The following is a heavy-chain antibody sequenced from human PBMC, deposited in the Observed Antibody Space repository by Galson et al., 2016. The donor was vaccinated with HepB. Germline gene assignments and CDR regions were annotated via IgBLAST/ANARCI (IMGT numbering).Heavy chain of an antibody. J-gene: IGHJ5*02. D-gene: IGHD4-11*01. CDR3: ARDPGGSSNGFDP. CDR1: GGSISSYY. Sequence: SETLSLTCTVSGGSISSYYWSWIRQPPGKGLEWIGYIHYSGSTNYNPSLKSRVTTSVDTSKNQFSLKLSSVIAADTAVYYCARDPGGSSNGFDPWGQGTLVTVSS. CDR2: IHYSGST. V-gene: IGHV4-59*01.